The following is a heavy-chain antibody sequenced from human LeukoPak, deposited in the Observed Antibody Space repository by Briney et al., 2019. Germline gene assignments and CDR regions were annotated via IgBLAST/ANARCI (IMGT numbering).Heavy chain of an antibody. CDR1: GFKFTGYA. D-gene: IGHD3-10*01. J-gene: IGHJ4*02. CDR2: ISGSGGST. Sequence: GGSLRLSCAASGFKFTGYAMHWVRQAPGKGLEWVSAISGSGGSTYYADSVKGRFTISRDNSKNTLYLQMNSLRAEDTAVYYCAKDGVWFGEFPFDYWGQGTLVTVSS. CDR3: AKDGVWFGEFPFDY. V-gene: IGHV3-23*01.